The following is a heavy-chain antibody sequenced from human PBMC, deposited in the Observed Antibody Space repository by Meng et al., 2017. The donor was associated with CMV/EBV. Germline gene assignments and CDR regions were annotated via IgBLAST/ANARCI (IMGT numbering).Heavy chain of an antibody. Sequence: ASVKVSCKASGYTFTSYGISWVPQAPGQGLEWMGWISAYNGNTNYAQKLQGRVTMTTDTSTSTAYMELRSLRSDDTVVYYCARDRTYYDFWSGYPLGYWGQGTLVTVSS. CDR2: ISAYNGNT. CDR3: ARDRTYYDFWSGYPLGY. D-gene: IGHD3-3*01. CDR1: GYTFTSYG. J-gene: IGHJ4*02. V-gene: IGHV1-18*01.